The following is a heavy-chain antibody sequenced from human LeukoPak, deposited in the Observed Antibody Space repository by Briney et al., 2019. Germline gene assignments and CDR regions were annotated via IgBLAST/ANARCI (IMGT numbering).Heavy chain of an antibody. D-gene: IGHD3-10*01. CDR2: ISAYNGNT. V-gene: IGHV1-18*01. CDR3: ARGQGGSLWFGEFLRY. J-gene: IGHJ4*02. Sequence: ASVMVSCKTSGYTFTSYGISWVRQAPGQGLEWMGWISAYNGNTNYAQKVQGRVTMTTDTSTSIAYMELRSLRSDDTAVYYCARGQGGSLWFGEFLRYWGQGTLVTVSS. CDR1: GYTFTSYG.